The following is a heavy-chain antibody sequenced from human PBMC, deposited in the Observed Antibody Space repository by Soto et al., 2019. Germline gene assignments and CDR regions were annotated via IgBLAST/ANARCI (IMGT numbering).Heavy chain of an antibody. D-gene: IGHD6-13*01. V-gene: IGHV1-46*01. CDR2: INPSGGST. Sequence: ASVKVSCKASGYTFTSYYMHWVRQAPGQGLEWMGIINPSGGSTSYAQKFQGRVTMTRDTSTSTVYMELSSLRSEDTAVYYCARDLKMGIAAPDAFDIWGQGTMVTVSS. CDR1: GYTFTSYY. CDR3: ARDLKMGIAAPDAFDI. J-gene: IGHJ3*02.